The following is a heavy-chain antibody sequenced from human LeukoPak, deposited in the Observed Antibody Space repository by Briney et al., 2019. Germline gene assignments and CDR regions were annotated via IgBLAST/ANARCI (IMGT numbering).Heavy chain of an antibody. CDR3: ASFDYYDSSGYPAVGDI. Sequence: GRSLRLSCAAPGFTFSSYGMHWVRQAPGKGLEWVAVIWYDGSNKYYADSVKGRFTISRDNSKNTLYLQMNSLRAEDTAVYYCASFDYYDSSGYPAVGDIWGQGTMVTVSS. CDR1: GFTFSSYG. V-gene: IGHV3-33*01. J-gene: IGHJ3*02. CDR2: IWYDGSNK. D-gene: IGHD3-22*01.